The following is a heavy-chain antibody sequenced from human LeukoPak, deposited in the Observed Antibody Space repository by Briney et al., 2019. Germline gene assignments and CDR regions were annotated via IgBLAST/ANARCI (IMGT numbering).Heavy chain of an antibody. V-gene: IGHV4-59*08. CDR3: ARHFTYYYDSSGYPRDAFDI. Sequence: SETLSLTCTVSGGSISGYYWSWIRQSPGKGLVWIGYIYYNGNTNYNPSLKSRVTISVDMSKNQFSLKLSSVTAADTALHYCARHFTYYYDSSGYPRDAFDIWGHGTMVTVSS. CDR1: GGSISGYY. D-gene: IGHD3-22*01. J-gene: IGHJ3*02. CDR2: IYYNGNT.